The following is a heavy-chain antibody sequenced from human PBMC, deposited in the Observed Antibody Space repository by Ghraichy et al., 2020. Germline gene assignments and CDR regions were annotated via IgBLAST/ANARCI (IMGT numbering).Heavy chain of an antibody. J-gene: IGHJ3*02. CDR2: IKQDGSEK. D-gene: IGHD3-10*01. CDR1: GFTFSSFW. Sequence: GGSLRLSCAASGFTFSSFWRSWVRQAPGKGLEWGANIKQDGSEKYYVDSVKGRFTISRDNAKNSLYLQMNSLRAEDTAVYYCARAIYYGSGCFDIWGQGTMVTVSS. CDR3: ARAIYYGSGCFDI. V-gene: IGHV3-7*03.